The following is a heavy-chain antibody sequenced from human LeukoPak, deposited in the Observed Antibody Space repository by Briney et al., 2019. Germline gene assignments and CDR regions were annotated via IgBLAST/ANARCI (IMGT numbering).Heavy chain of an antibody. CDR3: ARHHIPVPAAIGPEPEYYLDY. CDR1: GGSFSGYY. CDR2: INHSGST. J-gene: IGHJ4*02. Sequence: SETLSLTCAVYGGSFSGYYWSWIRQPPGKGLEWIGEINHSGSTNYTPSLKSRVTISVDTSKNQFSLKLSSVTAADTAVYYCARHHIPVPAAIGPEPEYYLDYWGQGTLVTVSS. D-gene: IGHD2-2*02. V-gene: IGHV4-34*01.